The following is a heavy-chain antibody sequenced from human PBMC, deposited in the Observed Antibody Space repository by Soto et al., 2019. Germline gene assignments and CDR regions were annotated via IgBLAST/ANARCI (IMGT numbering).Heavy chain of an antibody. V-gene: IGHV3-23*01. J-gene: IGHJ4*01. Sequence: PGGSLRLCCAASGFTFSSYAMSWVRQAPGKGLELVSAIRGSGGSTYYHDPVKRRLTISRDTSKNTLYLQITSLKAEDTAEEYCAKGLGRYFVLFGGFSYWGQEPWTPSP. D-gene: IGHD3-10*01. CDR3: AKGLGRYFVLFGGFSY. CDR1: GFTFSSYA. CDR2: IRGSGGST.